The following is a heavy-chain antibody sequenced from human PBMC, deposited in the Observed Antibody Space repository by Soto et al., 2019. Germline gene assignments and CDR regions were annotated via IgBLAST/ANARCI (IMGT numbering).Heavy chain of an antibody. J-gene: IGHJ6*03. D-gene: IGHD6-19*01. V-gene: IGHV3-23*01. CDR1: GFTFSSYA. CDR3: AGIAVAAAYYYYYMDV. Sequence: GGSLRLSCAASGFTFSSYAMSWVRQAPGKGLEWVSAISGSGGSTYYADSVKGRFTISRDNSKNTLYLQMNSLRAEDTAVYYCAGIAVAAAYYYYYMDVWGKGTTVTVSS. CDR2: ISGSGGST.